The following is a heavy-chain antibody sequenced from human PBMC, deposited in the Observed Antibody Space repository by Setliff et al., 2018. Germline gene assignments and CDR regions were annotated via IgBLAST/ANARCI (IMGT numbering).Heavy chain of an antibody. V-gene: IGHV3-23*01. CDR2: INVGGTDT. CDR1: GFTVSAND. D-gene: IGHD3-10*01. J-gene: IGHJ4*02. CDR3: AKDKDVRVDYFDY. Sequence: GGSLRLSCAASGFTVSANDMSWVRQAPGKRLEWVSIINVGGTDTYYRDSVKGRFTISRDNSKSTLYLQMNSLRAEDTAIYYCAKDKDVRVDYFDYWGPGTLVTVSS.